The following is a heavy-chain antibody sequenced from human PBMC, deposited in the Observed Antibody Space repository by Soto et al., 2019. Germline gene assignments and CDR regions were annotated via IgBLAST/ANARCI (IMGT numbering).Heavy chain of an antibody. CDR3: ARVWS. D-gene: IGHD2-21*01. CDR2: VWTGGST. J-gene: IGHJ5*02. Sequence: EVQLVESGGGLIQPGGSLRLSCAAAGFTVSSFYMNWVRQAPGKGLEWVSVVWTGGSTNYADSVKGRFTISRDNSKHMVYLQMNSLRAEDKAVYYYARVWSWGQGTLVTVSS. V-gene: IGHV3-53*01. CDR1: GFTVSSFY.